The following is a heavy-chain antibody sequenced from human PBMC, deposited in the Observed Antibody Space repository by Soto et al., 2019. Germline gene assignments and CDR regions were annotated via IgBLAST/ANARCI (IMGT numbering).Heavy chain of an antibody. CDR1: GLTFSSYS. D-gene: IGHD1-20*01. CDR2: ISSSSTI. Sequence: GGSLRLSCSASGLTFSSYSMNWVRQAPGKGLEWVSYISSSSTIYYADSVKGRFTISRDNAKNSLYLQMNSLRDEDTAVYYCARDLRNFGIRNYYYGMDVWGQGTTVTVSS. J-gene: IGHJ6*02. V-gene: IGHV3-48*02. CDR3: ARDLRNFGIRNYYYGMDV.